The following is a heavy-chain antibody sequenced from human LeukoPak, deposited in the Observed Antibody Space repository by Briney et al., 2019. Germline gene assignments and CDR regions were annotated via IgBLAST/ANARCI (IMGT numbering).Heavy chain of an antibody. CDR2: ISAYNGNT. CDR3: ARDTYYYDSSGH. V-gene: IGHV1-18*01. D-gene: IGHD3-22*01. J-gene: IGHJ4*02. CDR1: GYTFSSYG. Sequence: ASVTVSCKASGYTFSSYGISWVRQAPGQGLEWMGWISAYNGNTNYAQKLQGRVTMTTDTSTSTAYMELRSLRSDDTAVYYCARDTYYYDSSGHWGQGTLVTVSS.